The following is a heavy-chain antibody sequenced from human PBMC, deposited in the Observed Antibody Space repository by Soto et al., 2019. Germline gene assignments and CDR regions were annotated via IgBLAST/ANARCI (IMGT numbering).Heavy chain of an antibody. Sequence: EVQLLESGGGLVQPGGSLSLSCAASGFTFSSYALSWVRQAPGKGLEWVSIISDSGGSTFYADSVKGRCTISRDNSKNTLYLQMNNLRAEDTAVYYCAKHFDSGCPDSWGQGTVVTVSS. V-gene: IGHV3-23*01. J-gene: IGHJ4*02. CDR3: AKHFDSGCPDS. CDR1: GFTFSSYA. D-gene: IGHD6-19*01. CDR2: ISDSGGST.